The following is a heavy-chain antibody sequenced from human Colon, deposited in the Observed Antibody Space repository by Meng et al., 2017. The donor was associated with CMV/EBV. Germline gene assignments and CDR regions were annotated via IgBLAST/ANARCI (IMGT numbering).Heavy chain of an antibody. CDR1: GGSISSSSYY. V-gene: IGHV4-39*07. CDR2: IFYTGTT. Sequence: QLQLQEAGPGLVRSSETLSLTCTVSGGSISSSSYYWAWIRQPPGKGLEWIGSIFYTGTTYYKPSLKSRVTISVDTSKNQFSLKLSSVTAADTAVYYCIRETTGSSSSYWGQGTLVTVSS. CDR3: IRETTGSSSSY. D-gene: IGHD6-6*01. J-gene: IGHJ4*02.